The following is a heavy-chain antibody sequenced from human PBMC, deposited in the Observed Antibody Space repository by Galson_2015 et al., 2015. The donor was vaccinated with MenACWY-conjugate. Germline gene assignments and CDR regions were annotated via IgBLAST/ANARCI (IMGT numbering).Heavy chain of an antibody. CDR3: ASPHPGLGGGSWFDP. CDR2: FYYGGSS. V-gene: IGHV4-39*07. J-gene: IGHJ5*02. CDR1: GGPVSSPGAS. Sequence: LSLTCTVFGGPVSSPGASWGWIRQPPGKGLEWIANFYYGGSSYYNPSLKSRVSLSVDTSKNQFSLKLISVTAADTAVYYCASPHPGLGGGSWFDPWGQGILVTVSS. D-gene: IGHD3-16*01.